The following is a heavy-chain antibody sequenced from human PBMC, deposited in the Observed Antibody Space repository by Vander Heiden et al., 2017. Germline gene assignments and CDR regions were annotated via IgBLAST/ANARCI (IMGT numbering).Heavy chain of an antibody. Sequence: QVQLVQSGPEVKKPGASVKVSCPASGFTFTTYGINWVRQAPGQGLEWMGWIGPNNGNTNYAQKVQGRVTMTTDTSTSTAYMELRSLRSDDTAVYYCAREVSLGGLAFDIWGQGTMVAVSS. V-gene: IGHV1-18*04. CDR3: AREVSLGGLAFDI. CDR2: IGPNNGNT. J-gene: IGHJ3*02. D-gene: IGHD1-20*01. CDR1: GFTFTTYG.